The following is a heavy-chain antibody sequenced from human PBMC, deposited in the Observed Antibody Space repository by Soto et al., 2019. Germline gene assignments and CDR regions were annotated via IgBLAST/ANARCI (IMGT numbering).Heavy chain of an antibody. Sequence: XGPTLVNPTQSLTLTCTFSGFSLSTSGVGVGWIRQPPGKALEWLALIYWDDDKRYSPSLKSRLTITKDTSKNQVVLTMTNMDPVDTATYYCAHSPLKDYSDYSYVDYWGQGTLVTASS. D-gene: IGHD2-15*01. CDR3: AHSPLKDYSDYSYVDY. CDR1: GFSLSTSGVG. V-gene: IGHV2-5*02. J-gene: IGHJ4*02. CDR2: IYWDDDK.